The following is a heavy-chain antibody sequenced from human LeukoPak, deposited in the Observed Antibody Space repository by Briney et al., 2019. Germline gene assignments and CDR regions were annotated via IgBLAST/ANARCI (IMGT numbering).Heavy chain of an antibody. Sequence: GGSLRLSCAASGFTFDDYGMSWVRQAPGKGLEWVSGINWNGGSTGYADSVKGRFTISRDNAKNSLYLQMNSLRAEDTALYYCARGTYDILTGYYSPFDYWGQGTLVTVSS. CDR3: ARGTYDILTGYYSPFDY. CDR1: GFTFDDYG. CDR2: INWNGGST. J-gene: IGHJ4*02. D-gene: IGHD3-9*01. V-gene: IGHV3-20*04.